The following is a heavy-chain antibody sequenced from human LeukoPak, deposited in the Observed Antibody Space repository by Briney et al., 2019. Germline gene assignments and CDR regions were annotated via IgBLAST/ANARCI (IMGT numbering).Heavy chain of an antibody. Sequence: GGSLRLSCAASGFTFSSYSMNWVRQAPGKGLEWVSYISSSSSTIYYADSVKGRFTISRDNAKNSLYLQMNSLRAEDTAVYYCARDLIEWEHGGYYYYYYGMDVWGQGTTVTVSS. J-gene: IGHJ6*02. D-gene: IGHD1-26*01. CDR2: ISSSSSTI. CDR1: GFTFSSYS. V-gene: IGHV3-48*04. CDR3: ARDLIEWEHGGYYYYYYGMDV.